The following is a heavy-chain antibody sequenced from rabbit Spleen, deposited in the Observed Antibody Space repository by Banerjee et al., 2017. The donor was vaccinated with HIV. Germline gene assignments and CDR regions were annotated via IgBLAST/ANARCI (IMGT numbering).Heavy chain of an antibody. D-gene: IGHD2-1*01. V-gene: IGHV1S43*01. CDR2: VYTVSGIT. Sequence: QSLEESGGDLVKPGGTLTLTCKASGIDFSDAYMCWVRQAPGKGLELIACVYTVSGITWYASWVNGRFTISRSTSLNTVDLRMPSLTAADTATYFCAHYYDDYGGYFDLWGPGTLVTVS. J-gene: IGHJ4*01. CDR1: GIDFSDAY. CDR3: AHYYDDYGGYFDL.